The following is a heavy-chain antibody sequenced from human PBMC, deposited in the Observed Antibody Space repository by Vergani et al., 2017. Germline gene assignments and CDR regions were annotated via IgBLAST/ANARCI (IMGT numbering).Heavy chain of an antibody. J-gene: IGHJ6*03. V-gene: IGHV3-21*01. CDR2: ISSSSSYI. CDR1: GFTFSSYS. CDR3: AGDTPPDLLGGSYYYYMDV. Sequence: EVQLVESGGGLVQPGGSLKLSCAASGFTFSSYSMNWVRQAPGKGLEWVSSISSSSSYIYYADSVKGRFTISRDNAKNSLYLQMNSLRAEDTAAYYCAGDTPPDLLGGSYYYYMDVWGKGTTVTVSS. D-gene: IGHD3-16*01.